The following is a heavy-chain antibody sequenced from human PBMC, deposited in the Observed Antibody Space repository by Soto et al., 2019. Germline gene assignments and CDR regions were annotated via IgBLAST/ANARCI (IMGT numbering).Heavy chain of an antibody. CDR3: ARNLVTYDFWSGYYRPVFDI. Sequence: QVQLVQSGAEVKKPGASVKVSCKASGYTFTSYGISWVRQAPEQGLEWMGWISAYNGNTNYAQKLQGRVTMTTYTSTSTAYMELRSLRSDDTVVYYCARNLVTYDFWSGYYRPVFDIWGQATMVTVSS. D-gene: IGHD3-3*01. CDR1: GYTFTSYG. CDR2: ISAYNGNT. V-gene: IGHV1-18*01. J-gene: IGHJ3*02.